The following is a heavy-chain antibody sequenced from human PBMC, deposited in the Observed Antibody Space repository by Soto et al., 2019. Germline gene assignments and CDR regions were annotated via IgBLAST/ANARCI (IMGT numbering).Heavy chain of an antibody. CDR1: GYSFTNYW. V-gene: IGHV5-51*01. CDR3: AIGGDWYFFDI. Sequence: GESLKISCKGSGYSFTNYWIGWVRQMSGKGLEWMGVIYPGDSDTRYNPSFEGQAIISSDKSISTVYLQWSSLKASDTAMYYCAIGGDWYFFDIWAQGTMVTVS. CDR2: IYPGDSDT. D-gene: IGHD2-21*02. J-gene: IGHJ3*02.